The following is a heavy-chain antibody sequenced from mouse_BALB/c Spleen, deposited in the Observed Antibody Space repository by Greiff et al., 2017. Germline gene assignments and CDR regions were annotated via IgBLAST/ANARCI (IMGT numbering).Heavy chain of an antibody. CDR1: GYAFSSSW. V-gene: IGHV1-82*01. CDR2: IYPGDGDT. CDR3: ARGVNYFDD. D-gene: IGHD2-1*01. Sequence: QVTLKVCGPELVKPGASVKISCKASGYAFSSSWMNWVKQRPGQGLEWIGRIYPGDGDTNYNGKFKGKATLTADKSSSTAYMQLSSLTSVDSAVYFCARGVNYFDDWGQGTTLTVSS. J-gene: IGHJ2*01.